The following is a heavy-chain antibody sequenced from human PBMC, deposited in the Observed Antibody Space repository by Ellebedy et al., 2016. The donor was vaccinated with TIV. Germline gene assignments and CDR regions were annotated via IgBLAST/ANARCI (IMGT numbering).Heavy chain of an antibody. CDR2: INPNSGVT. CDR1: GYTFTGYY. Sequence: AASVKVSCKASGYTFTGYYLHWVRQAPGQGLEWMGWINPNSGVTNYARKFQVRVTMTKDTSTTTAYMELSSLRPDDTAVYYCARGLCYDFWSDSSLDVWGQGTTVTVSS. V-gene: IGHV1-2*02. D-gene: IGHD3-3*01. CDR3: ARGLCYDFWSDSSLDV. J-gene: IGHJ6*02.